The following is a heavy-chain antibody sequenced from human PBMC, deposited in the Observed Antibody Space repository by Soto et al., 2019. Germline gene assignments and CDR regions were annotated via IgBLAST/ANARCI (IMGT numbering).Heavy chain of an antibody. CDR2: IKGDGTNT. V-gene: IGHV3-74*01. Sequence: EVQLVESGGGLVQPGGSLRLSCASSGFTFSRYWMHWVRQTPGKGLEWVSRIKGDGTNTNYADSVRGRVTFSSDNAKNTLSLQMNRPRVDDTAVYYCARGLQGHFFLDVWGQGTTATVSS. J-gene: IGHJ6*02. CDR3: ARGLQGHFFLDV. CDR1: GFTFSRYW. D-gene: IGHD4-4*01.